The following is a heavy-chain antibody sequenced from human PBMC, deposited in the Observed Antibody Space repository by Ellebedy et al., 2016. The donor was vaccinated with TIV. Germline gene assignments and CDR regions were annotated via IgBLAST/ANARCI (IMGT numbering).Heavy chain of an antibody. CDR3: ARHRKGSGYYGLYYFDY. D-gene: IGHD5-12*01. Sequence: SLKGRFTVSRDNAKNLLYLQMNSLRAEDTAVYYCARHRKGSGYYGLYYFDYWGQGTLVTVSS. J-gene: IGHJ4*02. V-gene: IGHV3-21*01.